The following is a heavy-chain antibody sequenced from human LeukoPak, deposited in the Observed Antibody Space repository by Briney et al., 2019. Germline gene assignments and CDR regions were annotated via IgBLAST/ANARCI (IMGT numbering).Heavy chain of an antibody. V-gene: IGHV3-7*01. Sequence: ETLSLTCTVSGGSISSSSYYWGWIRQPPGKGLEWVANIKQDGSEKYYVDSVKGRFTISRDNAKNSLYLQMNSLRAEDTAVYYCARYLDYWGQGTLVTVSS. J-gene: IGHJ4*02. CDR1: GGSISSSSYY. CDR2: IKQDGSEK. CDR3: ARYLDY.